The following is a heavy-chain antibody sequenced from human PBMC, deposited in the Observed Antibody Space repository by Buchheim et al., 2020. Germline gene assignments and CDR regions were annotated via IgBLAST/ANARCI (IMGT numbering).Heavy chain of an antibody. J-gene: IGHJ4*02. V-gene: IGHV3-48*03. D-gene: IGHD5-24*01. CDR2: ISSSGSTI. CDR3: ARERRDGYNSYYFDY. CDR1: GFTFSSYE. Sequence: EVQLVVSGGGLVQPGGSLRLSCAASGFTFSSYEMNWVRQAPGKGLEWVSYISSSGSTIYYADSVKGRFTISRDNAKNSLYLQMNSLRAEDTAVYYCARERRDGYNSYYFDYWGQGTL.